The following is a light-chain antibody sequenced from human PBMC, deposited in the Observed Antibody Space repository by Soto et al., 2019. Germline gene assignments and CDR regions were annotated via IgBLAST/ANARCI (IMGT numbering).Light chain of an antibody. Sequence: QSALTQPPSVSGAPGQRVTISCTGSSSNIGAGYDVHWYQQLPGTAPKLLRYGNNNRPSGVPDRISGSKSGTSASLAITGLQAEDEADYYCQSYDSSLSGYVFGTGTKVTVL. J-gene: IGLJ1*01. V-gene: IGLV1-40*01. CDR3: QSYDSSLSGYV. CDR2: GNN. CDR1: SSNIGAGYD.